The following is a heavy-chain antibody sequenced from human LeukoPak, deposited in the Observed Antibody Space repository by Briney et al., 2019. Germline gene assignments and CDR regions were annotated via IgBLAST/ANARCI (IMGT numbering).Heavy chain of an antibody. CDR2: MYTSGDT. V-gene: IGHV4-61*02. CDR3: ARTFCSGGNCYHFDS. Sequence: SETLSLTCTLSGGSMSSSYHYWNWIRQPAGKGLEWIVRMYTSGDTTYNPSLQGRVTISLDTSKSQFSLKLSSVTAADTAVYYCARTFCSGGNCYHFDSWGQGILVTVSS. CDR1: GGSMSSSYHY. D-gene: IGHD2-15*01. J-gene: IGHJ4*02.